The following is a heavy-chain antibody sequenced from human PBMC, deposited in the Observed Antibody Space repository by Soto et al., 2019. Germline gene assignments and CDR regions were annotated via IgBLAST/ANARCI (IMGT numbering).Heavy chain of an antibody. D-gene: IGHD5-18*01. CDR2: VFADGRT. CDR1: GFSVSATY. J-gene: IGHJ4*02. V-gene: IGHV3-53*01. Sequence: EVQLVESGGGLIQPGGSLRLSCAASGFSVSATYMAWFRQPPGRGLEWVSAVFADGRTYYPDSVKGRFTISRDNSKNTLFLQLTNLRADDTAVYHCTRGPSAGYIYGSNWGFLEYWGQGTLVTVSS. CDR3: TRGPSAGYIYGSNWGFLEY.